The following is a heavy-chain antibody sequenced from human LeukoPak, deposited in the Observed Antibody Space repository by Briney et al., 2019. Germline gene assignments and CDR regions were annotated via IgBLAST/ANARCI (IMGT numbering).Heavy chain of an antibody. J-gene: IGHJ6*02. Sequence: GASVKVSCKVSGYTLTELSMHWVRQAPGKGLEWMGGFDPEDGETIYAQEFQGRVTMTEDTSTDTAYMELSSLRSEDTAVYYCATPTGLRFGPYYYYGMDVWGQGTTVTVSS. CDR1: GYTLTELS. CDR3: ATPTGLRFGPYYYYGMDV. CDR2: FDPEDGET. D-gene: IGHD3-3*01. V-gene: IGHV1-24*01.